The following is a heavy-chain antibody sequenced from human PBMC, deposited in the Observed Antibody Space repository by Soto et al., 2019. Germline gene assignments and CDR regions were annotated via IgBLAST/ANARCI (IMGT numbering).Heavy chain of an antibody. D-gene: IGHD6-19*01. V-gene: IGHV3-21*01. CDR2: ISSSSSYI. J-gene: IGHJ4*02. CDR1: GFTFSSYS. Sequence: ESGGGLVKPGGSLRLSCAASGFTFSSYSMNWVRQAPGKGLEWVSSISSSSSYIYYADSVKGRFTISRDNAKNSLYLQMNSLRAEDTAVYYCARVAVAGMGGGFDYWGQGTLVTVSS. CDR3: ARVAVAGMGGGFDY.